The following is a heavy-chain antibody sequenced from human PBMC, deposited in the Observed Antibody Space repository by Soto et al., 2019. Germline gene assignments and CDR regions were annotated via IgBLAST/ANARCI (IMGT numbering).Heavy chain of an antibody. Sequence: PGGSLRLSCAASGFTFSSYAMHWVRQAPGKGLEWVAVISYDGSNKYYADSVKGRFTISRDNSKNTLYLQMNSLRAEDTAVYYCATTVVMAGLSYWGQGTLVTVSS. D-gene: IGHD4-17*01. CDR2: ISYDGSNK. CDR3: ATTVVMAGLSY. J-gene: IGHJ4*02. CDR1: GFTFSSYA. V-gene: IGHV3-30-3*01.